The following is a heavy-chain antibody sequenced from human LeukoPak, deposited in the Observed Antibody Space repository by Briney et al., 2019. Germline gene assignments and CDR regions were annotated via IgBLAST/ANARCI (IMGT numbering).Heavy chain of an antibody. J-gene: IGHJ4*02. D-gene: IGHD3-3*01. Sequence: SQTLSLTCTVSGGSISTDYWGWIRQPASNRREWSGRLSSSGTTTYNTSLKSRVTMSVDTSTNQLSLNLTSVTAADTAVYYCAREVSGSDYYRAYDYWGQGTLVTVSS. CDR2: LSSSGTT. CDR1: GGSISTDY. CDR3: AREVSGSDYYRAYDY. V-gene: IGHV4-4*07.